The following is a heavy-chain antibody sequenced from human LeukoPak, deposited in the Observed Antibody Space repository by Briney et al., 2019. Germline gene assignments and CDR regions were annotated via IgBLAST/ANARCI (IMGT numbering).Heavy chain of an antibody. J-gene: IGHJ4*02. CDR3: ARHCTNGVCQSDY. V-gene: IGHV5-51*01. CDR2: IYPGDSDT. Sequence: GESLKISCKGSGYRFTTYWIGWVRQTPGKGLEWMGIIYPGDSDTRYSPSSQGQVTISADKSISTAYLQWSSLKASDTAIYYCARHCTNGVCQSDYWGQGTLVTVSS. CDR1: GYRFTTYW. D-gene: IGHD2-8*01.